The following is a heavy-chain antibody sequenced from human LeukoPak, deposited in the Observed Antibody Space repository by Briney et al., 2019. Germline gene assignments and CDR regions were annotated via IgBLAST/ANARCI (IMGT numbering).Heavy chain of an antibody. CDR3: ARDPYGSGDGYFDY. CDR2: IWYNGSKK. V-gene: IGHV3-33*08. Sequence: GGSLRLSCVASGFTFSSYAMSWVRQAPGKGLEWVAIIWYNGSKKYYAESVKGRFTISRDNSKNTLYLQMSSLRAEDTAVYYCARDPYGSGDGYFDYWGQGTLVTVSS. D-gene: IGHD3-10*01. CDR1: GFTFSSYA. J-gene: IGHJ4*02.